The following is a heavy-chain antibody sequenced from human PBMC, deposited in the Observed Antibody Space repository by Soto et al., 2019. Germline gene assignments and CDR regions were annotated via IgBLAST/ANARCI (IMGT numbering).Heavy chain of an antibody. V-gene: IGHV1-3*01. CDR2: INAANGDT. CDR1: GYTFTGYP. D-gene: IGHD3-22*01. CDR3: ARDWTHYDSSGPGDY. J-gene: IGHJ4*02. Sequence: SVKVSFRASGYTFTGYPMHLVRQAPGQGLEWMGWINAANGDTKYSQKFQGRVTITRDPSAITAYMELSSLRSEDTAVYYCARDWTHYDSSGPGDYWGQGTLVTVSS.